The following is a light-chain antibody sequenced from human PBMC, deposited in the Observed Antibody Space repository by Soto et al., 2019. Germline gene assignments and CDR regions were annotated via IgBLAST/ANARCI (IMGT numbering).Light chain of an antibody. CDR3: SSYTSSNTVV. Sequence: QSALTQPASVSGSPGQSITISCTGTSSDVGGYKYVSWYQQHPGKAPKLMIYEVSNRPSGVSNRFSGSKSGNTASLTISGLQAEDEADYYCSSYTSSNTVVFGGGTKSPS. CDR1: SSDVGGYKY. CDR2: EVS. J-gene: IGLJ3*02. V-gene: IGLV2-14*01.